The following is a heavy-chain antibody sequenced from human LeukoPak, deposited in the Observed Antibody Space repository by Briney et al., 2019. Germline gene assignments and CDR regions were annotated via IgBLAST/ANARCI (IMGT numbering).Heavy chain of an antibody. D-gene: IGHD5-18*01. V-gene: IGHV4-34*01. Sequence: SETLSLTCAVYGGSFSGYYWSWIRQPPGKGLEWIGEINHSGSTNYNPSLKSRVTISVDTSKNQFSLKLSSVTAADTAVYDCARRGGYSYGYVVDYWGQGTLVTVSS. CDR3: ARRGGYSYGYVVDY. CDR2: INHSGST. J-gene: IGHJ4*02. CDR1: GGSFSGYY.